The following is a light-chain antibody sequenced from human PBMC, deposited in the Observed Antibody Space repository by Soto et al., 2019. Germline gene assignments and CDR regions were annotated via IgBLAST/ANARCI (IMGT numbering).Light chain of an antibody. V-gene: IGKV1-39*01. CDR3: QQSASLGMYT. CDR1: QNIINY. J-gene: IGKJ2*01. Sequence: DIRMTQSPSSLSASVGDRVTITCRASQNIINYLNWYQQRPGKAPKLLIYAASRLQSGVPSRFSGSGSGTEFTLTISSLQPEDFATFFCQQSASLGMYTFGQGTKVQIK. CDR2: AAS.